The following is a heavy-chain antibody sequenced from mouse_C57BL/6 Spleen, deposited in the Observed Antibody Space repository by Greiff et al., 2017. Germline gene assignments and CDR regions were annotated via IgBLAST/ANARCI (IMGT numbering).Heavy chain of an antibody. J-gene: IGHJ4*01. CDR3: AREGYDGSDYDAMDY. Sequence: EVKLMESGGGLVKPGGSLNLSCAASGFTFSSYAMSWVRQTPEKRLEWVATISDGGSYTYYPDNVTGRFTISRDNAKNNLYLQMSHLKSEDTAMYYCAREGYDGSDYDAMDYWGQGTSVTVSS. D-gene: IGHD1-1*01. CDR1: GFTFSSYA. V-gene: IGHV5-4*01. CDR2: ISDGGSYT.